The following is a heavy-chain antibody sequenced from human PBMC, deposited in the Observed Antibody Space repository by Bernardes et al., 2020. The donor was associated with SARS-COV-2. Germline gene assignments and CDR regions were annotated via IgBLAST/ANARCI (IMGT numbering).Heavy chain of an antibody. V-gene: IGHV1-2*02. CDR2: INPNSGGT. CDR3: ARVLNWNDLEFDP. CDR1: GYTFTGYY. J-gene: IGHJ5*02. D-gene: IGHD1-1*01. Sequence: ASVKVSCKASGYTFTGYYMHWVRQAPGQGLEWMGWINPNSGGTNYAQKFQGRVTMTRDTSISTAYMELSRLRSDDTAMYYCARVLNWNDLEFDPWGQGTLVTVSS.